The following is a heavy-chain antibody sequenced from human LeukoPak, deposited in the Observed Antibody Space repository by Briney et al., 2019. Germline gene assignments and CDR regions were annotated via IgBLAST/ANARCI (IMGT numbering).Heavy chain of an antibody. D-gene: IGHD6-13*01. CDR2: ISYDGSNK. V-gene: IGHV3-30-3*01. CDR1: GFTFSSYA. CDR3: ATLYSSSWYRTGDFDY. Sequence: GGSLRLSCAASGFTFSSYAMHWVRQAPGKGLEWVAVISYDGSNKYYADSVKGRFTISRDNSKNTLYLQMNSLRAEDKAVYYGATLYSSSWYRTGDFDYWGQGTLVTVSS. J-gene: IGHJ4*02.